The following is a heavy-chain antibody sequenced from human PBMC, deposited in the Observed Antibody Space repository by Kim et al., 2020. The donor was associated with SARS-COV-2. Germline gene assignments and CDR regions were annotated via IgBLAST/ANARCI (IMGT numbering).Heavy chain of an antibody. CDR3: ARDLFYYDSDGFYLPYFFDY. V-gene: IGHV3-7*01. CDR1: GFNFNNYW. CDR2: INQHGSEK. Sequence: GGSLRLSCAASGFNFNNYWMTWVRQAPGKGLEWVANINQHGSEKYYVDSVQGRFTISRDNAKKSRYLQMNSLRAEDTAVYFCARDLFYYDSDGFYLPYFFDYWGQGALVTVSS. D-gene: IGHD3-22*01. J-gene: IGHJ4*02.